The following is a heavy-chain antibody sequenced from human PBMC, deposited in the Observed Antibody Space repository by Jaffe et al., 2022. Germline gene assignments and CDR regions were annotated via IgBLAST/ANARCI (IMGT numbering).Heavy chain of an antibody. CDR2: IRYDGSNK. CDR3: AKDRGKSSSWPPTRWFDP. Sequence: QVQLVESGGGVVQPGGSLRLSCAASGFTFSSYGMHWVRQAPGKGLEWVAFIRYDGSNKYYADSVKGRFTISRDNSKNTLYLQMNSLRAEDTAVYYCAKDRGKSSSWPPTRWFDPWGQGTLVTVSS. D-gene: IGHD6-13*01. J-gene: IGHJ5*02. V-gene: IGHV3-30*02. CDR1: GFTFSSYG.